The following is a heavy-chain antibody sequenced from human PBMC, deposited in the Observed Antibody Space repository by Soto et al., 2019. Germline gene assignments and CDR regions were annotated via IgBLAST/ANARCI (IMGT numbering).Heavy chain of an antibody. CDR2: MNPNSGNT. J-gene: IGHJ4*02. Sequence: QVQLVQSGAEVKKPGASVKVSCKASGYTFTSYDINWVRQATGQGLEWMGWMNPNSGNTGYAQKFQGRVTMTRNTSISTGYMELSSLRSEDTAVYYCARAHYYDSSGYYPNFDYWGQGTLVTVCS. V-gene: IGHV1-8*01. CDR3: ARAHYYDSSGYYPNFDY. D-gene: IGHD3-22*01. CDR1: GYTFTSYD.